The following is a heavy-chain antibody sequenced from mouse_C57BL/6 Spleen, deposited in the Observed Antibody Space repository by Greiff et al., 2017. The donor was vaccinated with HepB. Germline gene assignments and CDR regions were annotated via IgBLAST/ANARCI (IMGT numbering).Heavy chain of an antibody. CDR3: ARSVYDGYPYYFDY. Sequence: VKLQESGAELARPGASVKLSCKASGYTFTSYGISWVKQRTGQGLEWIGEIYPRSGNTYYNEKFKGKATLTADKSSSTAYMELRSLTSEDSAVYFCARSVYDGYPYYFDYWGQGTTLTVSS. J-gene: IGHJ2*01. CDR2: IYPRSGNT. V-gene: IGHV1-81*01. CDR1: GYTFTSYG. D-gene: IGHD2-3*01.